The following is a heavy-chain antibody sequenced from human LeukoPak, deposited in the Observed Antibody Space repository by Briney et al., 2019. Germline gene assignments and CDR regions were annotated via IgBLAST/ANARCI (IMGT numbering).Heavy chain of an antibody. CDR1: GYNFANYW. D-gene: IGHD4-23*01. CDR2: IFPGDSDT. J-gene: IGHJ4*02. CDR3: ARHSSVDAVVTPFDY. V-gene: IGHV5-51*01. Sequence: GESLQISCKASGYNFANYWIGWVRQMPGEGLEWMGIIFPGDSDTRDSPSFQGQVTISADRSISTAYLQWSSLKASDTAIYYCARHSSVDAVVTPFDYWGQGTLVTVSS.